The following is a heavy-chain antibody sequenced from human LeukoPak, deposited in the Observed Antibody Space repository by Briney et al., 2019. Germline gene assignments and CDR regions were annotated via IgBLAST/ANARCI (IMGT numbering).Heavy chain of an antibody. J-gene: IGHJ4*02. D-gene: IGHD1-26*01. CDR3: ARGATYAYYQDY. CDR1: GFTFSSHW. V-gene: IGHV3-74*01. Sequence: GGSLRLSCADSGFTFSSHWMHRVRQAPGKGLVWVSRIKYDASSTSYADSVKGRFTISRDNAKNTLYLQMNSLRAEDTAVYYCARGATYAYYQDYWGQGTLVTVSS. CDR2: IKYDASST.